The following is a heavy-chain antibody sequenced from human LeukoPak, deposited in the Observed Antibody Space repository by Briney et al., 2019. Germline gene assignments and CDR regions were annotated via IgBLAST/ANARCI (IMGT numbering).Heavy chain of an antibody. CDR2: IKQDGSEK. CDR1: GFTFSSYA. D-gene: IGHD3-22*01. V-gene: IGHV3-7*01. CDR3: ARDHVDYYDTSVCDY. J-gene: IGHJ4*02. Sequence: PGGSLRLSCAASGFTFSSYAMHWVRQALGKGLEWVANIKQDGSEKYYVDSVKGRFTISRDNAKNSLNLQMNSLRAEDTAVYYCARDHVDYYDTSVCDYWGQGALVTVSS.